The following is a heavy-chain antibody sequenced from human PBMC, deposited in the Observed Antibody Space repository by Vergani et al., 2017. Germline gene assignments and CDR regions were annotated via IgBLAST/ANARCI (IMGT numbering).Heavy chain of an antibody. CDR1: GGSISSSSYY. CDR3: ARGRRVVVPAHRGRFDP. J-gene: IGHJ5*02. Sequence: QLQLQESGPGLVKPSETLSLTCTVSGGSISSSSYYWGWIRQPPGKGLEWIGYIYYSGSTNYNPSLKSRVTISVDTSKNQFSLKLSSVTAADTAVYYCARGRRVVVPAHRGRFDPWGQGTLVTVSS. D-gene: IGHD2-2*01. CDR2: IYYSGST. V-gene: IGHV4-61*05.